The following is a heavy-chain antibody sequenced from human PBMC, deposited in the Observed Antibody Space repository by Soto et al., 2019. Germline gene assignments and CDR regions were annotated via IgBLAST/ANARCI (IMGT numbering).Heavy chain of an antibody. J-gene: IGHJ3*02. Sequence: ASVKVSCKASGYTFTSYDINWVRQATGQGLEWMGWMNPNSGNTGYAQKFQGRVTMTRNTSISTAYMELSSLRSEDTAVYYCARDCSGGSCYSVTAFDIWGQGTMVTVSS. V-gene: IGHV1-8*01. CDR2: MNPNSGNT. CDR1: GYTFTSYD. CDR3: ARDCSGGSCYSVTAFDI. D-gene: IGHD2-15*01.